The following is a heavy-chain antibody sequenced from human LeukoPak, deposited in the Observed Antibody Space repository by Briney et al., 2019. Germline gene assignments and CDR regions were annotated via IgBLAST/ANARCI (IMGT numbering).Heavy chain of an antibody. CDR2: INHSGST. J-gene: IGHJ2*01. CDR3: ARRGSIAAFLNHSYWYFDL. D-gene: IGHD6-13*01. CDR1: GGSFSGYY. V-gene: IGHV4-34*01. Sequence: PSETLSLTCAVYGGSFSGYYWSWIRQPPGKGLEWIGEINHSGSTNYNPSLKSRVTISVDKSKNQFSLKLSSVTAADTAVYYCARRGSIAAFLNHSYWYFDLWGRGTLVTVSS.